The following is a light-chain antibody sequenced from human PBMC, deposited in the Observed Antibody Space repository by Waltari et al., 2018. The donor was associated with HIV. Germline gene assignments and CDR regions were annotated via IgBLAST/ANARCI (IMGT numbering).Light chain of an antibody. CDR1: SSNIGSNY. CDR3: ATWDVSLSGLV. CDR2: TDD. V-gene: IGLV1-47*01. J-gene: IGLJ3*02. Sequence: QSALTQPPSASGTPGQRVSIFCSGGSSNIGSNYVCWYQQLPGGAPKLLIFTDDQRPSGVPDRFSGSKSGTSASLAISGLRSEDEGDYYCATWDVSLSGLVFGGGTRLTVL.